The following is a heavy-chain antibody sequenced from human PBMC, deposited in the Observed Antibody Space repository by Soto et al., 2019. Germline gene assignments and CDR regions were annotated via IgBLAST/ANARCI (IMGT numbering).Heavy chain of an antibody. V-gene: IGHV1-18*04. D-gene: IGHD2-15*01. CDR1: GYTFISHG. J-gene: IGHJ6*02. CDR3: ARVSSSIVVVPDYGMDV. Sequence: QVQLVQSGVEVKKPGASVKVSCKASGYTFISHGISWVRQAPGQGLVWMGWISGKNGNTNYAQKLQGRVTLTTDTSTSTAYMELRSVRSDDTAVYYCARVSSSIVVVPDYGMDVWGQGPTVTVSS. CDR2: ISGKNGNT.